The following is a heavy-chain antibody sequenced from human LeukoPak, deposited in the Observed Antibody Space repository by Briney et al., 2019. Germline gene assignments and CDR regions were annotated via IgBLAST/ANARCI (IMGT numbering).Heavy chain of an antibody. V-gene: IGHV1-69*13. J-gene: IGHJ4*01. CDR3: ARSILKGGYCSGGSCYSARFDY. D-gene: IGHD2-15*01. Sequence: SVRVSCKASGGTFSSYAISWVRQAPGQGLEWMGGIIPIFGTANYAQKFQGRVTITADESTSTAYMELSSLRSEDTAVYYCARSILKGGYCSGGSCYSARFDYWGQETLVTVSS. CDR1: GGTFSSYA. CDR2: IIPIFGTA.